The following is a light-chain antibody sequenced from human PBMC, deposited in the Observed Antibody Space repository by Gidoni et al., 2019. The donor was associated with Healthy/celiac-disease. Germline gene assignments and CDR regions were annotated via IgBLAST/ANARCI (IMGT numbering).Light chain of an antibody. CDR2: RNN. CDR3: AAWDDSLSGPE. Sequence: QSVLTQPPSASGTPGQRVTISCSGSSSNIGSNYVYWYQQLPGTAPKLLIYRNNQRPSGVPDRFSGSKSGTSASLAISGLRSEDEADYYCAAWDDSLSGPEFGGGTKLXV. CDR1: SSNIGSNY. V-gene: IGLV1-47*01. J-gene: IGLJ3*02.